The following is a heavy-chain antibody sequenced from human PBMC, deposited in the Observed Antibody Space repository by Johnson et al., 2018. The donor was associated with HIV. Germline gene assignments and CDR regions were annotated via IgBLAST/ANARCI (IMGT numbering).Heavy chain of an antibody. CDR1: GFTFSSYG. CDR3: ARDNIVLMVGGAFDI. Sequence: QMQLVESGGGVVQPGRSLRLSCAASGFTFSSYGMHWVRQAPGKGLEWVAVISNDGSNKYYADSVKGRFTISRDNSKNTLYLQMNSLRAEDTAVYYCARDNIVLMVGGAFDIWGQGTMVTVSS. J-gene: IGHJ3*02. D-gene: IGHD2-8*01. V-gene: IGHV3-30*03. CDR2: ISNDGSNK.